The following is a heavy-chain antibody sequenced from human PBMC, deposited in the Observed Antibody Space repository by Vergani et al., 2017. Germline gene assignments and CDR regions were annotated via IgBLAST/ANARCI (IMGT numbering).Heavy chain of an antibody. D-gene: IGHD2-21*01. V-gene: IGHV4-34*09. J-gene: IGHJ5*02. CDR3: ARDSCPSCGWFDP. Sequence: QVQLQESGPGLVKPSETLSLTCTVSGGSISSYYWSWIRQPPGKGLEWIGEINHSGSTNYNPSLKSRVTISVDTSKNQFSLKLSSVTAADTAVYYCARDSCPSCGWFDPWGQGTLVTVSS. CDR2: INHSGST. CDR1: GGSISSYY.